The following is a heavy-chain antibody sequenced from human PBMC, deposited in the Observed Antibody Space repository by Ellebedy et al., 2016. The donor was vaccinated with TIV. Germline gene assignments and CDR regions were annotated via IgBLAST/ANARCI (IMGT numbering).Heavy chain of an antibody. CDR2: TYPDDSDT. V-gene: IGHV5-51*01. CDR1: GYRFTTYW. CDR3: ARQSLDGAYCFDY. D-gene: IGHD1-1*01. Sequence: GESLKISXEGSGYRFTTYWIGWVRRMPGKGLEWMGITYPDDSDTRYSPSIQGQVTISADKSISTAYLQWSSLKASDTAMYYCARQSLDGAYCFDYWGQGTLVTVTS. J-gene: IGHJ4*02.